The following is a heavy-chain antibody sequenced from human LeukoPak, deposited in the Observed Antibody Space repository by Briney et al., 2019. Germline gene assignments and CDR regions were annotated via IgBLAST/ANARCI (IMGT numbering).Heavy chain of an antibody. CDR3: ARDGSDYYDSSGYLRLFDY. CDR1: GGSVSSGSYY. J-gene: IGHJ4*02. Sequence: SQTLSLTCTVSGGSVSSGSYYWSWIRQPPGKGLEWIGYIYYSGSTNYNPSLKSRVTISVDTSKNQFSLKLSSVTAADTAVYYCARDGSDYYDSSGYLRLFDYWGQGTLVTVSS. V-gene: IGHV4-61*01. CDR2: IYYSGST. D-gene: IGHD3-22*01.